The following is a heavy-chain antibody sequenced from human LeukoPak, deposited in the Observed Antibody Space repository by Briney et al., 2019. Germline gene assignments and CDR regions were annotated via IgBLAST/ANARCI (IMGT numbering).Heavy chain of an antibody. CDR1: GFTFSSFT. D-gene: IGHD6-13*01. CDR3: AKDVQSSSWYYFDH. J-gene: IGHJ4*02. CDR2: VSGGAGNT. Sequence: GGSLRLSCAAPGFTFSSFTMTWVRQAPGKGLEWVSAVSGGAGNTYYADSVKGRFTISRDNSKSTLFLQMNSLRAEDTAVYYCAKDVQSSSWYYFDHWGQGTLVTVSS. V-gene: IGHV3-23*01.